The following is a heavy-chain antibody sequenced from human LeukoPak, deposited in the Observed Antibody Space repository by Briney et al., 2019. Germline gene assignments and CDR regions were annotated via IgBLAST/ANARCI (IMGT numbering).Heavy chain of an antibody. CDR3: ARDPLDISRWTSAFDI. CDR1: GFTFVNYG. V-gene: IGHV3-30-3*01. D-gene: IGHD2-2*03. CDR2: ISYNGNQ. J-gene: IGHJ3*02. Sequence: PGGSLRLSCAASGFTFVNYGFHWVRQAPVKALEWVAFISYNGNQKYGDSVKGRFTISRDNSKNTLYLQMNGLRPEDTAVYYCARDPLDISRWTSAFDIWGQGTMVTVSS.